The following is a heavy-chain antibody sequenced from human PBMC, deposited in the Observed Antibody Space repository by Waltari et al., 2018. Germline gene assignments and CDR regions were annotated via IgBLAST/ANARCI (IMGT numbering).Heavy chain of an antibody. V-gene: IGHV3-48*04. J-gene: IGHJ5*02. CDR1: GFTFSSYS. D-gene: IGHD3-22*01. CDR2: ISSSSSTI. Sequence: EVQLVESGGGLVQPGGSLRLSCAASGFTFSSYSMNWVRQAPGKGLEWVSYISSSSSTIYYADSVKARFTISRDNAKNSLYLQMNSLRAEDTAVYYCARDQYDSSEGWFDPWGQGTLVTVSS. CDR3: ARDQYDSSEGWFDP.